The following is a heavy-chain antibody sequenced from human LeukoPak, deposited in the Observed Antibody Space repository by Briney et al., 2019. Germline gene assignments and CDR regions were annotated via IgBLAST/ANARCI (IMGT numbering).Heavy chain of an antibody. CDR1: GVSISSNY. Sequence: SETLSLTCTVSGVSISSNYWSWIRQPPGKGLEWIGYIYNGGSTNYNPSLKSRVTISVDTSKKQFSLKLTSVTAADTAVYYCATLGDGYEFDYWGQGTLVTVSS. CDR2: IYNGGST. D-gene: IGHD5-24*01. CDR3: ATLGDGYEFDY. J-gene: IGHJ4*02. V-gene: IGHV4-59*01.